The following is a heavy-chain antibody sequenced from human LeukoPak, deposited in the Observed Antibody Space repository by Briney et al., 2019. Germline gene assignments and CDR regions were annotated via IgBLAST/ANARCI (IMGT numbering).Heavy chain of an antibody. Sequence: GGSLRLSCEVSGFFFCTFWMACVRQAPGQWLVLVDSIKHAATEEHYADSVKGRFTVSRAKGRNSLYLEMKSLRVEDTAVYYCSREFEPWGQGTLVIVSS. CDR1: GFFFCTFW. CDR3: SREFEP. CDR2: IKHAATEE. J-gene: IGHJ5*02. V-gene: IGHV3-7*01.